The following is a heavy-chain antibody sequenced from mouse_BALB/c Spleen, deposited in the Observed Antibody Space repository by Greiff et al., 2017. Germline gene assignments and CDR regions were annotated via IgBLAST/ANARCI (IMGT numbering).Heavy chain of an antibody. CDR3: ARRGLLRHYYAMDY. CDR1: GYTFTNYW. V-gene: IGHV1-63*02. Sequence: QVQLQQSGAELVRPGTSVKISCKASGYTFTNYWLGWVKQRPGHGLEWIGDIYPGGGYTNYNEKFKGKATLTADTSSSTAYMELRSLASEDSAVYYCARRGLLRHYYAMDYWGQGTSVTVSS. J-gene: IGHJ4*01. CDR2: IYPGGGYT. D-gene: IGHD1-2*01.